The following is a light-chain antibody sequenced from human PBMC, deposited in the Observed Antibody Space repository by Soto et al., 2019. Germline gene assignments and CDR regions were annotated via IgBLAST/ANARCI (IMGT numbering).Light chain of an antibody. J-gene: IGKJ4*02. CDR1: QGIRSY. V-gene: IGKV1-12*01. CDR3: QQADSFPLT. Sequence: DIQMTQSPSSVSASIGDRVTITCRASQGIRSYLVWYQQTPGKAPKLLIYPASSLRSGVPSRFSGSGSGTDFTLTISSLEAEDFAIYYCQQADSFPLTLGGGTKVDI. CDR2: PAS.